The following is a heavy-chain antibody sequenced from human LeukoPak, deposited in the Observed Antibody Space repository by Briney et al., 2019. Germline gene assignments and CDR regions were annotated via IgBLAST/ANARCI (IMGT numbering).Heavy chain of an antibody. CDR3: TRQGSIRGVIIYGMDV. V-gene: IGHV3-73*01. J-gene: IGHJ6*02. CDR1: GFTFSGSA. Sequence: GGSLRLSCAASGFTFSGSAMHWVRQASGNGLEWVGRIRTKANSDATAYGASVKGRFTISRDDSKNTAYLQMNSLKTEDTAVYYCTRQGSIRGVIIYGMDVWGQGTTVTVSS. D-gene: IGHD3-10*01. CDR2: IRTKANSDAT.